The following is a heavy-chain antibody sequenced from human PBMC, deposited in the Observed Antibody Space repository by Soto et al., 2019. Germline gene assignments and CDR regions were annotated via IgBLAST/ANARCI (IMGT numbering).Heavy chain of an antibody. D-gene: IGHD1-26*01. CDR2: IKSKTDGGTT. V-gene: IGHV3-15*01. CDR1: GFTFSNAW. Sequence: EVKLLESGGGLVQPGGSLRLSCAASGFTFSNAWMSWVRQAPGKGLEWVGRIKSKTDGGTTDYAAPVKGRFTISRDDSKNTLYLQMNSLKTEDTAVYYCTTDPSVGATYFNYWGQGTLVTVSS. CDR3: TTDPSVGATYFNY. J-gene: IGHJ4*02.